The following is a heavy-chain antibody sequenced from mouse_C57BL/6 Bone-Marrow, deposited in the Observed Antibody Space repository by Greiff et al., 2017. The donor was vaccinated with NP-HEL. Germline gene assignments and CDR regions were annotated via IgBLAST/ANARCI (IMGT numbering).Heavy chain of an antibody. Sequence: QVQLQQPGAELVMPGASVKLSCKASGYTFTSYWMHWVKQRPGQGLEWIGEIDPSDSYTNYNQKFEGKSTLTVDKSSSTAYMQLSSLTSEDSAVYYCAREGYYGPPYYFDYWGQGTTLTVSS. J-gene: IGHJ2*01. CDR3: AREGYYGPPYYFDY. V-gene: IGHV1-69*01. CDR1: GYTFTSYW. CDR2: IDPSDSYT. D-gene: IGHD2-1*01.